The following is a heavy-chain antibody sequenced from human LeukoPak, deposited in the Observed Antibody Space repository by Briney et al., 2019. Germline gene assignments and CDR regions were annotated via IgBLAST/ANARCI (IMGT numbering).Heavy chain of an antibody. J-gene: IGHJ3*02. CDR3: ARGHSSGHDAFDI. CDR2: INSGGSGT. Sequence: GGSLRLSCAASGFNFASNWMHWVRQTPGKGLMWVSRINSGGSGTSYADSVEGRFTISRDNAKNTLDLQMNSLRAEDTAVYYCARGHSSGHDAFDIWGQGTMVTVSS. CDR1: GFNFASNW. D-gene: IGHD6-19*01. V-gene: IGHV3-74*01.